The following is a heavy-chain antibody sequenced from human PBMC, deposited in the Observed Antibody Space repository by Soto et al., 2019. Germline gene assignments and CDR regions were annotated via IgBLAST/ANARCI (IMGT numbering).Heavy chain of an antibody. CDR3: ARDQGDYDYVWESTYGMDV. CDR2: ISAYNGNT. Sequence: ASVKVSCKASGYTFTSYGISWGRQAPGQGLEWMGWISAYNGNTNYAQKLQGRVTMTTDTSTSTAYMELRSLRSDDTAVYYCARDQGDYDYVWESTYGMDVWGQGTTVAVSS. V-gene: IGHV1-18*01. CDR1: GYTFTSYG. D-gene: IGHD3-16*01. J-gene: IGHJ6*02.